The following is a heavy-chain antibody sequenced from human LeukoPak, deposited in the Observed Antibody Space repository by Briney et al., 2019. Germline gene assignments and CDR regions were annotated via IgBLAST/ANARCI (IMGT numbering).Heavy chain of an antibody. J-gene: IGHJ5*02. D-gene: IGHD6-13*01. CDR2: IWYDGSNK. V-gene: IGHV3-33*01. CDR1: GFTFSSYG. Sequence: PGRSLRLSCAAYGFTFSSYGMHWVRQAPGKGLEWVAVIWYDGSNKYYADSVKGRFTISRDNSKNTLYLQMNSLRAEDTAVYYCAREVRIAAAGPNWFDPWGQGTLVSVSS. CDR3: AREVRIAAAGPNWFDP.